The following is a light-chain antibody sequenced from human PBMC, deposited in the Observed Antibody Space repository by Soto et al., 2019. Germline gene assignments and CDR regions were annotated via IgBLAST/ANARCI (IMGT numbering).Light chain of an antibody. CDR2: EVN. J-gene: IGLJ1*01. Sequence: QSALTQPASLSGSPGQSITISCTGTSSDIGAYDYVSWFQQHPGKAPKLMISEVNNRPSGVSNRFSGSKSGNTAYLTISGLQVEDEAEYFCFSVTTSSTHVFGTGTMVTVL. V-gene: IGLV2-14*01. CDR1: SSDIGAYDY. CDR3: FSVTTSSTHV.